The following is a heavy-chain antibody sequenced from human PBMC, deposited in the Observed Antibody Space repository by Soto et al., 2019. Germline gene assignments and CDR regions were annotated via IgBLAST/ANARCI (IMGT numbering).Heavy chain of an antibody. V-gene: IGHV1-69*13. Sequence: SVKVSCKASGGTFSSYAISWVRQAPGQGLEWMGGIIPIFGTANYAQKFQGRVTITADESTSTAYMELSSLRSEDTAVYYCARQQYYYDSSAKPQSAFDIWGQGTMVT. D-gene: IGHD3-22*01. CDR2: IIPIFGTA. CDR3: ARQQYYYDSSAKPQSAFDI. J-gene: IGHJ3*02. CDR1: GGTFSSYA.